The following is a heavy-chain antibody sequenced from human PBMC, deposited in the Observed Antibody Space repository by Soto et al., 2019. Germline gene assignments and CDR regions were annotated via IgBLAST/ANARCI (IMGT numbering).Heavy chain of an antibody. CDR2: IYFRGST. CDR1: GGSISGYY. CDR3: ARQQLLPYYYALDV. D-gene: IGHD6-13*01. V-gene: IGHV4-59*07. J-gene: IGHJ6*02. Sequence: QVQLQESGPGLVKPSDTLSLNCTVSGGSISGYYWSWIRQPPGQGLEYIGYIYFRGSTNYNPSLKSRVTMSVGTSRNLFSLKVNSVTAADTAVYYCARQQLLPYYYALDVWGQGTTCNVS.